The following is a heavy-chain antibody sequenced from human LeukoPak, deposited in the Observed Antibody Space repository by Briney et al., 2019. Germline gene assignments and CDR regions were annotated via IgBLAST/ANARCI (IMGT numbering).Heavy chain of an antibody. V-gene: IGHV4-4*07. CDR2: IHTSGST. D-gene: IGHD3-10*01. CDR3: ARTRGNWFDP. J-gene: IGHJ5*02. CDR1: GASMNACY. Sequence: PSETLSLTCIVSGASMNACYWSWMRQPAGKGLEWIGHIHTSGSTNYNPSLKSRVTMSVDMSKSQFSLKLSSVTAADTAVYYCARTRGNWFDPWGQGTLVIVSS.